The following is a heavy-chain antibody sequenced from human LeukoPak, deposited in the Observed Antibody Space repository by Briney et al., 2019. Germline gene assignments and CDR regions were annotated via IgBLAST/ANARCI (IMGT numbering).Heavy chain of an antibody. CDR1: GFTFSSYV. J-gene: IGHJ4*02. D-gene: IGHD6-13*01. V-gene: IGHV3-33*08. CDR2: IWYDGSAK. CDR3: ARGSYSSSWYN. Sequence: TGGSLRLSCAASGFTFSSYVMHWVRQSPGKGLEWVAAIWYDGSAKYFTDSVKGRFTISRDNSKNTLYLQMNSLRAEDTAVYYCARGSYSSSWYNWGQGTLVTVSS.